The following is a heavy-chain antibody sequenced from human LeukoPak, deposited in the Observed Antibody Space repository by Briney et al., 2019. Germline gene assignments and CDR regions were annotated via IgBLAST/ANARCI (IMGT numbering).Heavy chain of an antibody. CDR1: GFTFSSNY. Sequence: GGSLRLSCAASGFTFSSNYMHWVRQAPGKGLEWGSRISSDGSETTYADSVKGRFTISRDNAENTVLLQMNSLRAEDTAMYYCAKDFWSGYYLLSDWGQGTPVTVSS. V-gene: IGHV3-74*03. CDR3: AKDFWSGYYLLSD. D-gene: IGHD3-3*01. J-gene: IGHJ4*02. CDR2: ISSDGSET.